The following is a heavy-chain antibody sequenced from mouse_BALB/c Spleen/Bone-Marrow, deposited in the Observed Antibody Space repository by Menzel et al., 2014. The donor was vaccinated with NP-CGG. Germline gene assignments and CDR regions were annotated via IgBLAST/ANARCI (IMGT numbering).Heavy chain of an antibody. Sequence: QVQLQQSGAELVRPGSSVKISCKASGYAFSSYWMNWVRQRPGQGLEWIGQIYPGDGDTNYNRKFKGKATLTADRSSSTAYMQLSSLTSEDSAVYFCARTPWFAYWGQGTLVTVSA. V-gene: IGHV1-80*01. CDR2: IYPGDGDT. CDR1: GYAFSSYW. CDR3: ARTPWFAY. J-gene: IGHJ3*01.